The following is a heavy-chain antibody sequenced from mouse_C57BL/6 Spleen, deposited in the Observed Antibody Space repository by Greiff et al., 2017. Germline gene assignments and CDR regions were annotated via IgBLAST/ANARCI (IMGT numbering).Heavy chain of an antibody. CDR3: TTGLRDDGY. Sequence: EVQLQQSGAELVRPGASVKLSCTASGFNIKDDYMHWVKQRPEQGLEWIGWIDPENGDTEYASKFQGKATITADTSSNTAYLQLRSLTSEDTAVYYSTTGLRDDGYWGQGTTLTVSS. CDR1: GFNIKDDY. V-gene: IGHV14-4*01. CDR2: IDPENGDT. D-gene: IGHD2-4*01. J-gene: IGHJ2*01.